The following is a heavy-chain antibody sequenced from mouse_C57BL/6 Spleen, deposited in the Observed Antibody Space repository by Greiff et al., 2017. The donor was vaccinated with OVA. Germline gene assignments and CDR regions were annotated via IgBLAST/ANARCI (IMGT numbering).Heavy chain of an antibody. CDR3: AREGLGPYYLDY. V-gene: IGHV5-17*01. Sequence: EVQLQESGGGLVKPGGSLKLSCAASGFTFSDYGMHWVRQAPEKGLEWVAYISSGSSTIYYADTVKGRFTISRDNAKNTLFLQMTSLRSEDTAMYYCAREGLGPYYLDYWGQGTTLTVSS. J-gene: IGHJ2*01. CDR1: GFTFSDYG. D-gene: IGHD4-1*01. CDR2: ISSGSSTI.